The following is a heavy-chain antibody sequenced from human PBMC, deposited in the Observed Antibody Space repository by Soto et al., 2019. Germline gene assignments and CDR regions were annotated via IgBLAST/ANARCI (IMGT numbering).Heavy chain of an antibody. J-gene: IGHJ6*02. CDR3: ARGSDIVLVPAAILDV. D-gene: IGHD2-2*01. Sequence: QVQLVESGGGVVQPGRSLRLSCAASGFTFSSYGMHCVRQAPGKGLEWVAVIWYDGSNKYYADSVKGRFTISRDNSKNTLYLQMNSLRAEDTAVYYCARGSDIVLVPAAILDVWGQGTTVTVSS. CDR2: IWYDGSNK. CDR1: GFTFSSYG. V-gene: IGHV3-33*01.